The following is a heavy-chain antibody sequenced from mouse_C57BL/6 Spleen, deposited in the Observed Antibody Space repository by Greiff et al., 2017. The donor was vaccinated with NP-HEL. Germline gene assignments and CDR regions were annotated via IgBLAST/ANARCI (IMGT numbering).Heavy chain of an antibody. CDR2: ISSGGDYI. J-gene: IGHJ4*01. CDR3: TRAPAYYSNYDAMDY. D-gene: IGHD2-5*01. V-gene: IGHV5-9-1*02. Sequence: EVQLVESGEGLVKPGGSLKLSCAASGFTFSSYAMSWVRQTPEKRLEWVAYISSGGDYIYYADTVKGRFTISRDNARNTLYLQMSSLKSEDTAMYYCTRAPAYYSNYDAMDYWGQGTSVTVSS. CDR1: GFTFSSYA.